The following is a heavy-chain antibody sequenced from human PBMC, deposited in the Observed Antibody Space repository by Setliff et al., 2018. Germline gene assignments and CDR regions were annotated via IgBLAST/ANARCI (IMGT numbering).Heavy chain of an antibody. CDR3: ARVYAYSYGFDY. D-gene: IGHD3-16*01. CDR1: GFTFSSYS. Sequence: GGSLRLSCAASGFTFSSYSMNWVRQAPGKGLEWVSYISSSSTIYYADSVKGRFTISRDNAKNSLYLQMNSLRAEDTAVYYGARVYAYSYGFDYWGQGTPVTVSS. CDR2: ISSSSTI. V-gene: IGHV3-48*01. J-gene: IGHJ4*02.